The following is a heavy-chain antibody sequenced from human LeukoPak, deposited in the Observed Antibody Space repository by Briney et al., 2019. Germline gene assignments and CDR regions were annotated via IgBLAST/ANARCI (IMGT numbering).Heavy chain of an antibody. CDR2: IKEDGSDK. CDR1: GFTFSTYW. V-gene: IGHV3-7*01. J-gene: IGHJ3*02. Sequence: GGSLRLSCAASGFTFSTYWMTWVRQAPGRGLEWVANIKEDGSDKYYVDSVKGRFTISRDNAKNSVYLQMNSLRAEDTAVYYCAREGPGEAFDIWGQGTIVTVSS. CDR3: AREGPGEAFDI.